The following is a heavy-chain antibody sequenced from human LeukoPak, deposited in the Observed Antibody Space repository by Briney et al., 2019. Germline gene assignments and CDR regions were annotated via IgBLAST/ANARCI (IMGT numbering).Heavy chain of an antibody. CDR2: IYTSGST. J-gene: IGHJ4*02. CDR1: GGSISSYY. Sequence: SETLSLTCTVSGGSISSYYWSWIRQPAGKGLEWIGRIYTSGSTNYNPSLKSRVTMSVDTSKNQFSLKLSSVTAADTAVYYCATSPRYSYGPRALCYFDYWGQGTLVTVSS. CDR3: ATSPRYSYGPRALCYFDY. D-gene: IGHD5-18*01. V-gene: IGHV4-4*07.